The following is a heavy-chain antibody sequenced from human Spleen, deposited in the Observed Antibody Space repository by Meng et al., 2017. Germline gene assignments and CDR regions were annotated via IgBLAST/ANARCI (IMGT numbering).Heavy chain of an antibody. CDR2: INHSGST. Sequence: VQLQQWGEGLLRPSETLSLTCVVSGGSFSDYYWSWIRQPPGKGLEWIGEINHSGSTNYNPSLESRATISVDTSQNNLSLKLSSVTAADSAVYYCARGPTTMAHDFDYWGQGTLVTVPS. J-gene: IGHJ4*02. CDR3: ARGPTTMAHDFDY. V-gene: IGHV4-34*01. CDR1: GGSFSDYY. D-gene: IGHD4-11*01.